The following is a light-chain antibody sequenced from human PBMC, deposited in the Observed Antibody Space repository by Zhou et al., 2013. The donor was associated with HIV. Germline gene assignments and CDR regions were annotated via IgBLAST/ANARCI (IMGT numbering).Light chain of an antibody. J-gene: IGKJ1*01. CDR2: GAS. Sequence: EIAMTQSPATLSVSPGERATLSCRASQNVTSKLAWYQRKPGQAPRLLIYGASTRATGIPARFSGSGSGTEFTLTISSMQSEDFAVYFCQQYNNWWTFGQGTKVEIK. CDR3: QQYNNWWT. V-gene: IGKV3-15*01. CDR1: QNVTSK.